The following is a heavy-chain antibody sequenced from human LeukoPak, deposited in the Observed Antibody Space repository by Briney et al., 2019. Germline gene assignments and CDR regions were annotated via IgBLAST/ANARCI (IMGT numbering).Heavy chain of an antibody. CDR1: GGSFSGYY. Sequence: SETLSLTCAVYGGSFSGYYWSWIRQPPGKGLEWIGEINHSGSTNYNPSLKSRVTISVDTSKNQFSLKLSSVTAADTAVYYCASAYDFWSGPFDYWGQGTLVTVSS. CDR3: ASAYDFWSGPFDY. J-gene: IGHJ4*02. V-gene: IGHV4-34*01. CDR2: INHSGST. D-gene: IGHD3-3*01.